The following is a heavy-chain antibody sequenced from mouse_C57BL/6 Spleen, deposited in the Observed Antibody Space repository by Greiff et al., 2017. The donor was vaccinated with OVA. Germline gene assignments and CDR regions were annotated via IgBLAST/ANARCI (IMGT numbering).Heavy chain of an antibody. CDR2: IDPETGGT. Sequence: VKLQESGAELVRPGASVTLSCKASGYTFTDYEMHWVKQTPVHGLEWIGAIDPETGGTAYNQKFKGKAILTADKSSSTAYMELRSLTSEDSADYYCTRLDYWGQGTSVTVSS. V-gene: IGHV1-15*01. J-gene: IGHJ4*01. CDR3: TRLDY. CDR1: GYTFTDYE.